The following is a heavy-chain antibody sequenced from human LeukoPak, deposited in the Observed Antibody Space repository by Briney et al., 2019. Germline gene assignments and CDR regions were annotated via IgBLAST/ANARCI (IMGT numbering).Heavy chain of an antibody. CDR1: GGSISSSNW. CDR3: ARAMDV. V-gene: IGHV3-7*03. Sequence: ETLSLTCAVSGGSISSSNWWSWVRQAPGKGLEWVANINQDGSKKYYVDSMKGRFIISRDNAKNSLYLQMNSLRAEDTAVYYCARAMDVWGQGTTVTVSS. J-gene: IGHJ6*02. CDR2: INQDGSKK.